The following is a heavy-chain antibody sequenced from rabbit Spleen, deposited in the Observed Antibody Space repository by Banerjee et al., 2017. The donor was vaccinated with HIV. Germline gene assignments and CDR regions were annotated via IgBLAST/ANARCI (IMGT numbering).Heavy chain of an antibody. J-gene: IGHJ4*01. Sequence: QSLEESGGDLVKPGASLTLTCTASGFSFSGYSYMCWVRQAPGKGLEWIACIDDGNGKTYYATWAKGRFTGSKTSSTTVTLQMSSLTAADTATYFCARGPNDVSNGYNLWGQGTLVTVS. CDR1: GFSFSGYSY. V-gene: IGHV1S40*01. CDR3: ARGPNDVSNGYNL. D-gene: IGHD6-1*01. CDR2: IDDGNGKT.